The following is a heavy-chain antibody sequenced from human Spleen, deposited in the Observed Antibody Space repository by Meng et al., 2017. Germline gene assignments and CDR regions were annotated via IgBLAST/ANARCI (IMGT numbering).Heavy chain of an antibody. D-gene: IGHD3-10*01. V-gene: IGHV5-51*01. CDR1: GYSFTSYW. CDR3: ARALSVYGSGSSYYFDY. Sequence: GESLKISCKGSGYSFTSYWIGWVRQMPGKGLEWMGIIYPGDSDTRYSPSFQGQVTISADKSISTAYLQWSSLKASDTVMYYCARALSVYGSGSSYYFDYWGQGTLVTVSS. J-gene: IGHJ4*02. CDR2: IYPGDSDT.